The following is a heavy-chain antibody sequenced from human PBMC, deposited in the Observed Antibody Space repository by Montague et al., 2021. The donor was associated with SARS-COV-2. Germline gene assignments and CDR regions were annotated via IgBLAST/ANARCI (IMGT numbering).Heavy chain of an antibody. D-gene: IGHD2-2*01. CDR1: GGSINSSSDY. CDR2: IYSGST. CDR3: ARELGYCSSTNCFHFDY. J-gene: IGHJ4*02. Sequence: SETLSLTCTVSGGSINSSSDYWGWIRQPPGKGLEWIGSIYSGSTYYNPSLKGRVTISVDTSKNQFSLKLSSVTAADTAVFYCARELGYCSSTNCFHFDYWGQGTLVTVSS. V-gene: IGHV4-39*07.